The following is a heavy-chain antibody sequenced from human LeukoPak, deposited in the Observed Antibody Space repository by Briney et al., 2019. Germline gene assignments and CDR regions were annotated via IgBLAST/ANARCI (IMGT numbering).Heavy chain of an antibody. CDR3: AREGRGWFGELSPSFYYYCMDV. D-gene: IGHD3-10*01. CDR1: GYTFTGYY. CDR2: INPNSGGT. J-gene: IGHJ6*03. V-gene: IGHV1-2*06. Sequence: GASVKVSCKASGYTFTGYYMHWVRQAPGQGLEWMGRINPNSGGTNYAQKFQGRVTMTRDTSISTPYMELSRLRSDDTAVYYCAREGRGWFGELSPSFYYYCMDVWGKGTTVTVSS.